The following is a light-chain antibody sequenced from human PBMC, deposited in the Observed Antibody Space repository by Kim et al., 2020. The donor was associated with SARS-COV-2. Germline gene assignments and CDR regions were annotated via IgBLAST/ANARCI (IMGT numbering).Light chain of an antibody. Sequence: GQRVTISCSGSSSNIGSHTVNWYQQFPGTAPKLVVYTNNQRPSGVPDRFSGSKSGTSASLAISGLQVEDEAEFYCAVWDDSLNGPVFGGGTKVTVL. CDR3: AVWDDSLNGPV. J-gene: IGLJ2*01. CDR2: TNN. CDR1: SSNIGSHT. V-gene: IGLV1-44*01.